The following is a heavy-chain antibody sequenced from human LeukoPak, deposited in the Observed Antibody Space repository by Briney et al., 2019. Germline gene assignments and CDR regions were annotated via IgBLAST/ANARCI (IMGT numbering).Heavy chain of an antibody. CDR3: ARVDLHSSSWYEF. D-gene: IGHD6-13*01. Sequence: GGSLRLSCAASGFTFSSYSMNWVRQAPGKGLEWVSSISGSSTYIYYADSVKGRFTISRDNAKNSLYLQMNSLRAEDTAVYYCARVDLHSSSWYEFWGQGTLVTVSS. CDR1: GFTFSSYS. V-gene: IGHV3-21*01. J-gene: IGHJ5*01. CDR2: ISGSSTYI.